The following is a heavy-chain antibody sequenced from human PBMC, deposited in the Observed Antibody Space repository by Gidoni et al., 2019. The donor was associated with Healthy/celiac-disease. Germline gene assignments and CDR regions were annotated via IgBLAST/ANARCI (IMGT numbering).Heavy chain of an antibody. Sequence: EVQLVESGGGLVQPGGSLRLSCAASGFTFSSYEMNWVRQAPGKGLEWVSYISSSGSTIYYADSVKGRFTISRDNAKNSLYLQMNSLRAEDTAVYYCARWGREQFGVIDYWGQGTLVTVSS. D-gene: IGHD3-16*01. CDR3: ARWGREQFGVIDY. CDR2: ISSSGSTI. J-gene: IGHJ4*02. V-gene: IGHV3-48*03. CDR1: GFTFSSYE.